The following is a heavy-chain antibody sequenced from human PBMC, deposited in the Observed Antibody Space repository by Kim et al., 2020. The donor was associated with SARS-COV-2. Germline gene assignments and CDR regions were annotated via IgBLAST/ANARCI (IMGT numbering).Heavy chain of an antibody. V-gene: IGHV4-39*01. CDR2: IYYSEGT. D-gene: IGHD1-7*01. J-gene: IGHJ4*02. CDR1: GGSISNNNYY. CDR3: ATLLYNWNFIAY. Sequence: SETLSLTCTVSGGSISNNNYYWGWIRQPPGKGLEWIGTIYYSEGTYYNPALKGRITISVDTSKNQFSLRLSSVTAADTAVYYCATLLYNWNFIAYWGQGTLVTVSS.